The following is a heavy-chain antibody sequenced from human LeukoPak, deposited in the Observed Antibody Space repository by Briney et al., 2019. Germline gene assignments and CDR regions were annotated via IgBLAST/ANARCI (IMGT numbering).Heavy chain of an antibody. CDR1: GDSVSSNSAA. D-gene: IGHD1-26*01. CDR2: TYYRSKWYN. V-gene: IGHV6-1*01. Sequence: SQTLSLTCAISGDSVSSNSAAWNWIRQSPSRGLEGLGRTYYRSKWYNDYAVSVKSRITINPDTSKTQFSLQLNSVTPEDTAVYYCARDLGVGATRFGEVAFDIWGQGTMVTVSS. CDR3: ARDLGVGATRFGEVAFDI. J-gene: IGHJ3*02.